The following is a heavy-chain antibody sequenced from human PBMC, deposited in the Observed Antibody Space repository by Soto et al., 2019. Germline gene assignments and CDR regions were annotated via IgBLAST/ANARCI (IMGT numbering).Heavy chain of an antibody. CDR2: ISYDGSNK. CDR1: GFTFSSYG. D-gene: IGHD6-19*01. CDR3: AKDDIAVAGTKVYYFDY. J-gene: IGHJ4*02. Sequence: GGSLRLSCAASGFTFSSYGIHWVRQAPGKGLEWVAVISYDGSNKYYADSVKGRFTSSRDNSMNTLYLQMNSLGAEDTAVYYCAKDDIAVAGTKVYYFDYWGQGTLVTVSS. V-gene: IGHV3-30*18.